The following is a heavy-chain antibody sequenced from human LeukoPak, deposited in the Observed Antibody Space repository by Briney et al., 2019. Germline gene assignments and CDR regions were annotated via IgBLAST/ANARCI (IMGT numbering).Heavy chain of an antibody. D-gene: IGHD4-17*01. CDR1: GFTFSSYA. CDR2: ISGSGGST. Sequence: GGSLRLSCAASGFTFSSYAMSWVRQAPGKGLEWVSAISGSGGSTYYADSVKGRFTISRDNSKNTLYLQMNSLRAEDTAVYYCATVTARGGGGYWGQGTLVTVSS. CDR3: ATVTARGGGGY. J-gene: IGHJ4*02. V-gene: IGHV3-23*01.